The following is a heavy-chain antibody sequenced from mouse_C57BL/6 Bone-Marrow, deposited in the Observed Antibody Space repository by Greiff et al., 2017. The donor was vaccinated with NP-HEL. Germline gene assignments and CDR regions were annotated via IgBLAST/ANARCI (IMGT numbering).Heavy chain of an antibody. J-gene: IGHJ3*01. CDR2: INPYNGGT. Sequence: DVKLVESGPVLVKPGASVKMSCKASGYTFTDYYMNWVKQSHGKSLEWIGVINPYNGGTSYNQKFKGKATLTVDKSSSTAYMELNSLTSEDSAVYYCAREGYDAWFAYWGQGTLVTVSA. CDR3: AREGYDAWFAY. D-gene: IGHD2-2*01. CDR1: GYTFTDYY. V-gene: IGHV1-19*01.